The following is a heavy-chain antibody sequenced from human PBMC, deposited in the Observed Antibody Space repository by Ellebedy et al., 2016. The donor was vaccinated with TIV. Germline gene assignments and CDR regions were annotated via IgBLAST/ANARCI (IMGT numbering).Heavy chain of an antibody. J-gene: IGHJ6*02. CDR2: ISSSSSNI. D-gene: IGHD3-10*01. CDR1: GFTFSSYS. CDR3: ARANKRGTMVRGGYVVGGTYYYGMDV. Sequence: GESLKISCAASGFTFSSYSMNWVRQAPGKGLEWVSYISSSSSNIYYADSVKGRFTISRDNAKNSLYLQMNSLRDEDTAVYYCARANKRGTMVRGGYVVGGTYYYGMDVWGQGTTVTVSS. V-gene: IGHV3-48*02.